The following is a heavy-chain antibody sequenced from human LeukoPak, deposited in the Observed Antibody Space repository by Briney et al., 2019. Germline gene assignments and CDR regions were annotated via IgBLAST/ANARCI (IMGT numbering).Heavy chain of an antibody. Sequence: GGSLRLSCAVSGFTFSRHWMSWVREAPGKGLEWLANIKQDGSEKYYVDSVEGRFTISRDNAKNSLYLQMNSLRAEDTAVYYCARSYYGSGTSYGMDVWGQGTTVTVSS. CDR3: ARSYYGSGTSYGMDV. CDR1: GFTFSRHW. V-gene: IGHV3-7*01. J-gene: IGHJ6*02. CDR2: IKQDGSEK. D-gene: IGHD3-10*01.